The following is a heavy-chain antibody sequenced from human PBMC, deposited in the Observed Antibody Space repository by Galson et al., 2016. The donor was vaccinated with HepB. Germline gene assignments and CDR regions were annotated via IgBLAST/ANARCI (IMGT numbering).Heavy chain of an antibody. J-gene: IGHJ6*02. Sequence: SVKVSCKASGGTIRTYAIRWVRQAPGQGLEWMGGIVPMFGTASYAQKFQGRLTITADESTSTAYMELSSLRSEDTATYYCARTAGTTGFFYYYGMDVWGQGTTVTVSS. CDR2: IVPMFGTA. CDR3: ARTAGTTGFFYYYGMDV. V-gene: IGHV1-69*13. CDR1: GGTIRTYA. D-gene: IGHD1-1*01.